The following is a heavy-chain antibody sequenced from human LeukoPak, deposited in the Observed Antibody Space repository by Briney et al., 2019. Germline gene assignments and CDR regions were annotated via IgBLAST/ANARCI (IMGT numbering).Heavy chain of an antibody. V-gene: IGHV3-23*01. J-gene: IGHJ4*02. Sequence: GGSLRLSCVASGFTFSSFAMTWVRQAPGKGLEWASSISASGGSTYYADSVRGRFAISRDYFKNTLYLQMSSLRADDTAIYYCARDLEAARPGYWGQGTLVIVSS. CDR2: ISASGGST. CDR3: ARDLEAARPGY. CDR1: GFTFSSFA. D-gene: IGHD6-6*01.